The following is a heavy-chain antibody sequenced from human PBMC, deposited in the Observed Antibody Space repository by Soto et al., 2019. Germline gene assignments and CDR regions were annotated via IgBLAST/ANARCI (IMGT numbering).Heavy chain of an antibody. CDR3: EIPKGLEVTGPDY. D-gene: IGHD2-21*02. CDR1: GFTFSSYA. V-gene: IGHV3-23*01. CDR2: ISGNGGST. J-gene: IGHJ4*02. Sequence: EVQLLESGGGLVHPGGSLRLSCAASGFTFSSYALSWVCQAPGKGLQWVSAISGNGGSTYYADSVKGRFTISRDNSKNTLYLQMNSLRAEDPATYCCEIPKGLEVTGPDYWGQGTLVTVSS.